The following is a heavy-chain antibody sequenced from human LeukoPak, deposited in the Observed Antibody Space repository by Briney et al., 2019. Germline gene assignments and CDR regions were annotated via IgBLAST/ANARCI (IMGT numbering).Heavy chain of an antibody. Sequence: GGSLRLSCAASGFTFSSYGMHWVRQAPGKGLEWVAVISYDGSNKYYADSVKGRFTISRDNSKNTLYLQMNSLRAEDTAVYYCARDGYGVGASFRPMLAFDIWGQGTMVTVSS. CDR2: ISYDGSNK. J-gene: IGHJ3*02. CDR1: GFTFSSYG. V-gene: IGHV3-30*03. CDR3: ARDGYGVGASFRPMLAFDI. D-gene: IGHD1-26*01.